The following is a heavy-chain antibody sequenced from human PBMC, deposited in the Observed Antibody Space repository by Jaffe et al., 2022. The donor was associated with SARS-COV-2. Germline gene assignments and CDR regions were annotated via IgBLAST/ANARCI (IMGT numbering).Heavy chain of an antibody. Sequence: EVQLLESGGGLVQPGGSLKLSCAASGFTFSTYAMSWVRQAPGKGLEWVSALNDDATVTYYADSVRGRFTISRDNSKNTLYLQMSSLRAEDTAVYYCAKIWIGSTGYYFDYWGQGTLVTVSS. CDR1: GFTFSTYA. V-gene: IGHV3-23*01. J-gene: IGHJ4*02. CDR3: AKIWIGSTGYYFDY. D-gene: IGHD3-22*01. CDR2: LNDDATVT.